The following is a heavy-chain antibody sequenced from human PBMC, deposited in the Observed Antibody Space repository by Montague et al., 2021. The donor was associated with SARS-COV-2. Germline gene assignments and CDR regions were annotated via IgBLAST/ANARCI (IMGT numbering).Heavy chain of an antibody. CDR1: VAWNSGDD. Sequence: SETLSLTCSRLVAWNSGDDRRSTRLNPSHTRKSFGDTSYRGNTDYNPSLKSRVTISIDTSKNQFSLKLSSVTAVDTAVYYCARWGEYYDSPYYYYAMDVWGKGTTVTVS. V-gene: IGHV4-59*12. D-gene: IGHD3-3*01. J-gene: IGHJ6*03. CDR3: ARWGEYYDSPYYYYAMDV. CDR2: TSYRGNT.